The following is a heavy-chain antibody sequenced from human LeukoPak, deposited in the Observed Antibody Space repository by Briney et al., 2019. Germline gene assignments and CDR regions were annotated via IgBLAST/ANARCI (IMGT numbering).Heavy chain of an antibody. J-gene: IGHJ4*02. Sequence: SETLSLTCTVSGGSISSYYWSWIRQPPGKGLEWLGYIYYSGSTNYNPSLKSRVTISVDTSKNQFSLKLSSVTAADTAVYYCASLPRATYYYDSSGASGVVYDYWGQGTLVTVSS. D-gene: IGHD3-22*01. CDR1: GGSISSYY. V-gene: IGHV4-59*01. CDR2: IYYSGST. CDR3: ASLPRATYYYDSSGASGVVYDY.